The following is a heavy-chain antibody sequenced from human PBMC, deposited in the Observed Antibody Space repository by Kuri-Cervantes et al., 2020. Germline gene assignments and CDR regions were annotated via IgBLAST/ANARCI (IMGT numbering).Heavy chain of an antibody. CDR1: GGSISSSSYY. D-gene: IGHD1-26*01. V-gene: IGHV4-61*05. CDR3: ARGGTIWHY. CDR2: IYYSGST. Sequence: SETLSLTCTVSGGSISSSSYYWGWIRQPPGKGLEWIGYIYYSGSTNYNPSLKSRATISVDTSKNQFSLKLSSVTAADTAVYYCARGGTIWHYWGQGTLVTVSS. J-gene: IGHJ4*02.